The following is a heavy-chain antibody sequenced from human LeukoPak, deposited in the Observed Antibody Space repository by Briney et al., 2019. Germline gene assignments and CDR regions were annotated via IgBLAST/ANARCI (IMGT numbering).Heavy chain of an antibody. Sequence: PGGSLTLSCAASGFTFSSYSMNWVRQAPGKGLEWVSSISSSSSYIYYADSVKGRFTISRDNAKNSLYLQMNSLRAEDTAVYYCATSSDYGDYRTVDYWGQGTLVTVSS. D-gene: IGHD4-17*01. V-gene: IGHV3-21*01. CDR3: ATSSDYGDYRTVDY. CDR1: GFTFSSYS. J-gene: IGHJ4*02. CDR2: ISSSSSYI.